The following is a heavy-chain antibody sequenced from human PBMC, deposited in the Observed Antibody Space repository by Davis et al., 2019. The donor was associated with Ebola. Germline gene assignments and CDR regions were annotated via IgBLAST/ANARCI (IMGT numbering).Heavy chain of an antibody. CDR1: GFTFSSYW. CDR2: ISSDGSST. Sequence: GESLKISCAVSGFTFSSYWMHWVRQVPGKGLVWVSRISSDGSSTTYADSVKGRFTISRDNAKNTLYLQMNSLRAEDTAVYYCASSYGDYAFDIWGQGTMVTVSS. CDR3: ASSYGDYAFDI. D-gene: IGHD4-17*01. J-gene: IGHJ3*02. V-gene: IGHV3-74*01.